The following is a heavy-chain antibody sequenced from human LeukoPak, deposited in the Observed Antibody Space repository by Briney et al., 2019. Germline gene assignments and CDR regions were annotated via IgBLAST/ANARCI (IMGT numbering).Heavy chain of an antibody. CDR1: GASLNSYF. V-gene: IGHV4-59*01. CDR3: AGTKLGYCTTTGCPLEP. D-gene: IGHD2-2*01. Sequence: SEALSLTCNVSGASLNSYFWSWIRQPPGKGLEWIGYIYYPGYPNYNPSLKSRVTIAVETSKSQFSLNLRSVTTADTAVYFCAGTKLGYCTTTGCPLEPWGQGTLVAVSS. J-gene: IGHJ5*02. CDR2: IYYPGYP.